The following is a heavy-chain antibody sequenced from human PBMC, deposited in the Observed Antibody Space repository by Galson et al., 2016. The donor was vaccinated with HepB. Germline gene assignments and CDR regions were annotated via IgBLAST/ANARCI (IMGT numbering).Heavy chain of an antibody. Sequence: SLRLSCAASGFTFSHYGMHWVRQAPGKGLEWVAVIWYDRGTEYYTESVKGRFTISRDNSQNNLYLEMNTLRVEDTAVYFCARGSSSRSIYYYYYYTMDVWGQGTTVTVSS. D-gene: IGHD6-6*01. J-gene: IGHJ6*02. CDR3: ARGSSSRSIYYYYYYTMDV. V-gene: IGHV3-33*01. CDR1: GFTFSHYG. CDR2: IWYDRGTE.